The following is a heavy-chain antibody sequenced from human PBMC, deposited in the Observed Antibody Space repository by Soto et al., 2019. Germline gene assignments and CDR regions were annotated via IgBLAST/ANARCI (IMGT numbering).Heavy chain of an antibody. D-gene: IGHD1-1*01. CDR1: GFTFSRYW. Sequence: PEGSLRLSCAASGFTFSRYWMHWVRQAPGKGLVWVSRIDGYGSATSQVDSVEGRFTISRDNAKNTLYLQMNSLRAEDTAVYYCTKGGAVVRSAGTSFTIDSCGPGALVTVSS. CDR3: TKGGAVVRSAGTSFTIDS. CDR2: IDGYGSAT. J-gene: IGHJ4*02. V-gene: IGHV3-74*01.